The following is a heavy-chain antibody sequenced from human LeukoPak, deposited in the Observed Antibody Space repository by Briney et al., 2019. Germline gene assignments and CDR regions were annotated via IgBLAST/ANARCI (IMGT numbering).Heavy chain of an antibody. Sequence: GGPLRLSCAASGFTFSNYAMSWVRQAPGKGLEWVSAITGSGGNTYYADSVKGRFTISRDNSKNTVFLQMNSLRAEDTAVYYCAKWGDYDVLTGYYVSDYRGQGTLVTVSS. CDR2: ITGSGGNT. J-gene: IGHJ4*02. V-gene: IGHV3-23*01. CDR3: AKWGDYDVLTGYYVSDY. D-gene: IGHD3-9*01. CDR1: GFTFSNYA.